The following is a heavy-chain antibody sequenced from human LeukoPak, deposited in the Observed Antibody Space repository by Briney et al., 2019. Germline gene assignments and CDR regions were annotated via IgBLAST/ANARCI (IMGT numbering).Heavy chain of an antibody. CDR2: IYHSGST. J-gene: IGHJ6*03. D-gene: IGHD6-19*01. V-gene: IGHV4-39*07. Sequence: SETLSLTCTVSGGSISSSSYYWGWIRQPPGKGLGWIGSIYHSGSTYYNPSLKSRVTISVDTSKNQFSLKLSSVTAADTAVYYCARAVAEPPYYYYYMDVWGKGTTVTVSS. CDR3: ARAVAEPPYYYYYMDV. CDR1: GGSISSSSYY.